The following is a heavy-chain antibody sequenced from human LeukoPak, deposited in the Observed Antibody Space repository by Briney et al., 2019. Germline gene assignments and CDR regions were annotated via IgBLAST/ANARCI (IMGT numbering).Heavy chain of an antibody. CDR3: AKDAHYFITTDAFDI. CDR1: GFTFSSYA. CDR2: ISYDGSNK. Sequence: GGSLRLSCAASGFTFSSYAMSWVRQAPGKGLEWVAVISYDGSNKYYADSVKGRFTISRDNSKNTLYLQMNSLRAEDTAVYYCAKDAHYFITTDAFDIWGQGTMVTVSS. J-gene: IGHJ3*02. D-gene: IGHD2/OR15-2a*01. V-gene: IGHV3-30*18.